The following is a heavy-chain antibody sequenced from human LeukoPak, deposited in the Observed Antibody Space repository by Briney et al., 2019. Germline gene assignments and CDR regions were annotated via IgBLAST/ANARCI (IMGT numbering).Heavy chain of an antibody. CDR1: GFTFSSYE. CDR3: ATVYRQLFDP. V-gene: IGHV3-48*03. CDR2: ISSSGSAI. Sequence: LSCAASGFTFSSYEMNWVRQAPGKGLEWVSYISSSGSAIYYADSVKGRFTISRDNAKTPLYLQMNSLRAEDTAVYYCATVYRQLFDPWGQGTLVTVSS. D-gene: IGHD6-13*01. J-gene: IGHJ5*02.